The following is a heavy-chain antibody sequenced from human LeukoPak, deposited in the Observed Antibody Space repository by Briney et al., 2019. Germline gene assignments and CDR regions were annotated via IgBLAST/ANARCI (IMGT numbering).Heavy chain of an antibody. CDR1: GFTFSSYS. D-gene: IGHD4/OR15-4a*01. Sequence: PGGSLRLSCAASGFTFSSYSVNWVRQAPGKGLEWVSYISSSSSTIYYADSVKGRFTISRDNAKNSLYLQMNSLRAEDTAVYYCARFSVLRGMDVWGQGTTVTVSS. CDR2: ISSSSSTI. CDR3: ARFSVLRGMDV. J-gene: IGHJ6*02. V-gene: IGHV3-48*01.